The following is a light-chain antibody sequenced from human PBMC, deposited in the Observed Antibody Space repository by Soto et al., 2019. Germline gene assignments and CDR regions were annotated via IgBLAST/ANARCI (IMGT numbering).Light chain of an antibody. CDR1: TSDIGAYNY. V-gene: IGLV2-14*01. CDR3: GSSSGITTLL. J-gene: IGLJ1*01. Sequence: QSVLTQPASVSGSPGQSITISCTGTTSDIGAYNYVSWYQQHAGKAPKLIIYEVSRRPSGVSNRFSGSKSGSTASLTTSGLQAEDEALYYCGSSSGITTLLFATGTKVTVL. CDR2: EVS.